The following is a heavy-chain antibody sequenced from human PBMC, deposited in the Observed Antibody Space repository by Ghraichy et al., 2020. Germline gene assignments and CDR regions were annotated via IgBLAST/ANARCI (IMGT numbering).Heavy chain of an antibody. V-gene: IGHV3-7*03. Sequence: GESLNISCAASGFTFSSYWMSWVRQAPGKGLEWVANIKQDGSEKYYVDSVKGRFTISRDNAKNSLYLQMNSLRAEDTAVYYCARDRGDYDILTGYTLHYGMDVWGQGTTVTVSS. D-gene: IGHD3-9*01. J-gene: IGHJ6*02. CDR3: ARDRGDYDILTGYTLHYGMDV. CDR2: IKQDGSEK. CDR1: GFTFSSYW.